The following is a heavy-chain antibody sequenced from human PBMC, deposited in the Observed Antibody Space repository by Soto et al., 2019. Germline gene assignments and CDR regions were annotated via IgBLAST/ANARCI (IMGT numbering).Heavy chain of an antibody. CDR2: VFSNDEV. D-gene: IGHD3-10*01. Sequence: QVTVKESGPVLMKPTETLTLTCSVSAFTLRNPKMGVSWIRQPPGKALEWLAHVFSNDEVAYNTSLKNRLTFSKDTSKSQVVLTMTNMDPVDTATYYCARIETLLWFGEIPYFDQWGQGTLVTVSS. V-gene: IGHV2-26*01. CDR1: AFTLRNPKMG. J-gene: IGHJ4*02. CDR3: ARIETLLWFGEIPYFDQ.